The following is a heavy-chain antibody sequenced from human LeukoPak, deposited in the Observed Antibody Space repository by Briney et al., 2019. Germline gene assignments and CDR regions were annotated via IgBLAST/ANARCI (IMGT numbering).Heavy chain of an antibody. V-gene: IGHV3-21*01. CDR1: GFTFSSYE. Sequence: GGSLRLSCAASGFTFSSYEMNWVRQAPGKGLEWVSSITSSSSYMYYADSVKGRFTISRDNAKNSLYLQMNTLRAEDTAVYYCARESLATIGVDYWGQGTLVTVSS. CDR2: ITSSSSYM. CDR3: ARESLATIGVDY. D-gene: IGHD5-12*01. J-gene: IGHJ4*02.